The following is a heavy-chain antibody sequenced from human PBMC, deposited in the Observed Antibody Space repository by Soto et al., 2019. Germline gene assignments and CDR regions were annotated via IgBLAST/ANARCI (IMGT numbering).Heavy chain of an antibody. CDR2: ISAYNGNT. CDR1: GYTFASYA. CDR3: AREPPPPDY. V-gene: IGHV1-18*01. Sequence: QVQLVQSGAEVKKPGASVKVSCKASGYTFASYAISWMRQAPGQGLEWMGWISAYNGNTNYAQKRQGRVTMTTDTSTSTASMELRSMRSDDTAVYYCAREPPPPDYWGQGTMVTVSS. J-gene: IGHJ4*02.